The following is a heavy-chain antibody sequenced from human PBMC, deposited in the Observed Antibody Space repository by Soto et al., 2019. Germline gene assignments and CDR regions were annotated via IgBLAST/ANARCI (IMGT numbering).Heavy chain of an antibody. D-gene: IGHD3-22*01. CDR1: GFTFSSYG. V-gene: IGHV3-30*18. J-gene: IGHJ4*02. Sequence: QVQLVESGGGVVQPGRSLRLSCAASGFTFSSYGMHWVRQAPGKGLEWVAVISYDGSNKYYADSVKGRFTISRDNSKNTLYLQMNSLRAEDTAVYYCAKGKWVHDYDSSGVSFDYWGQGTLVTVSS. CDR2: ISYDGSNK. CDR3: AKGKWVHDYDSSGVSFDY.